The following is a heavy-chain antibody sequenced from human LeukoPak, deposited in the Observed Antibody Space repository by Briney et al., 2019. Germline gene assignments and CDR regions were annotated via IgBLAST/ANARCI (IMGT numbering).Heavy chain of an antibody. D-gene: IGHD5-18*01. CDR2: INPSGGST. CDR1: GYTFTSYY. Sequence: ASVKVSCKASGYTFTSYYMHWVRQAPGQGLEWMGIINPSGGSTSYAQKFQGRVTMTRDTSTSTVYMELSSLRSEDTAVYYCARGDPGGYSYGYDLDYWGQGTLVTVSS. J-gene: IGHJ4*02. V-gene: IGHV1-46*01. CDR3: ARGDPGGYSYGYDLDY.